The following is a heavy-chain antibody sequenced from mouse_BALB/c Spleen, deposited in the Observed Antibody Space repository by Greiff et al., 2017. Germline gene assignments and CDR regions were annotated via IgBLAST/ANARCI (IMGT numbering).Heavy chain of an antibody. Sequence: QVQLKESGAELVRPGSSVKISCKASGYAFSSYWMNWVKQRPGQGLEWIGQIYPGDGDTNYNGKFKGKATLTADKSSSTAYMQLSSLTSEDSAVYFCARAGDYYGSSYCDYWGQGTTLTVSS. V-gene: IGHV1-80*01. J-gene: IGHJ2*01. CDR3: ARAGDYYGSSYCDY. D-gene: IGHD1-1*01. CDR1: GYAFSSYW. CDR2: IYPGDGDT.